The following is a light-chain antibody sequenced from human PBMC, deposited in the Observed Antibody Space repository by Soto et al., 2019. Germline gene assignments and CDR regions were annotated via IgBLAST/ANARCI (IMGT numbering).Light chain of an antibody. CDR1: PSVSSY. Sequence: EIVLTQSQATLSLSPGGRATLSCRASPSVSSYLAWYQQKPGQAPRLLIYDASNRATGIPARFSGSGSGTDFTLTISSLEPEDFAVYYCQQRSNWPLTFGGGTKVDIK. J-gene: IGKJ4*01. CDR3: QQRSNWPLT. V-gene: IGKV3-11*01. CDR2: DAS.